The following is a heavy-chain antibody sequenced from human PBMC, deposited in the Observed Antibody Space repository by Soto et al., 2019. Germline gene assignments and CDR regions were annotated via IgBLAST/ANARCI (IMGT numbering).Heavy chain of an antibody. D-gene: IGHD5-18*01. Sequence: PSETLSLTCAVYGGSFSGYYWSWIRQPPGKGLEWIGEINHSGSTNYKPSLKSRVTISVDTSKNQFSLKLSSVTAADTAVYYCARVDTAMVTYFDYWGQGTLVTVSA. J-gene: IGHJ4*02. CDR2: INHSGST. CDR1: GGSFSGYY. CDR3: ARVDTAMVTYFDY. V-gene: IGHV4-34*01.